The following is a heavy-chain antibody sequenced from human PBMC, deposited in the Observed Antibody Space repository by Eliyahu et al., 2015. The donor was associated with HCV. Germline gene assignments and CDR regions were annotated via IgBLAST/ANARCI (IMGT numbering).Heavy chain of an antibody. D-gene: IGHD2-2*01. CDR2: MYYSGST. Sequence: QVQLQESGPVLVEPSQTLSLPCTVXGGSXXSGXYFWSWXRQHPGKALAWLGYMYYSGSTYXNPSLNSRVTMSVDTSENQFSLKLSSVTAADTAVYYCAKLGYCSSTRCPRGGGFDIWGQGTMVTVSS. V-gene: IGHV4-31*03. J-gene: IGHJ3*02. CDR3: AKLGYCSSTRCPRGGGFDI. CDR1: GGSXXSGXYF.